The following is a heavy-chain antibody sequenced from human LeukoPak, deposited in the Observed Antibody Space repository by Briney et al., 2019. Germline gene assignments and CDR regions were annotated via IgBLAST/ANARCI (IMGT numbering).Heavy chain of an antibody. CDR3: APTEGYGDLDFDY. Sequence: GGSLRLSCAASGFTFSSYAMSWVRQAPGKGLEWISAISGSGGSTYYADSVKGRFTISRDNSKNTLYLQMNSLRAEDMAVYYCAPTEGYGDLDFDYWGQGTLVTVSS. CDR2: ISGSGGST. V-gene: IGHV3-23*01. D-gene: IGHD4-17*01. CDR1: GFTFSSYA. J-gene: IGHJ4*02.